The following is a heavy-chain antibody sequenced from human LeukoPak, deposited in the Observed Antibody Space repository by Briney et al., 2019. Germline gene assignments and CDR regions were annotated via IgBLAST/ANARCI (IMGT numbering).Heavy chain of an antibody. CDR2: VSYDGSNE. D-gene: IGHD3-3*01. CDR3: ASPARRITIFGVPFDY. CDR1: EFTFRSYA. J-gene: IGHJ4*02. Sequence: GGSLRLSCVASEFTFRSYAMHWVRQAPGKGLEWVATVSYDGSNEYYADSVKGRFTISRDNSKNTLYLQMNTLRPEDTAVYYCASPARRITIFGVPFDYWGQGTLVTVSS. V-gene: IGHV3-30-3*01.